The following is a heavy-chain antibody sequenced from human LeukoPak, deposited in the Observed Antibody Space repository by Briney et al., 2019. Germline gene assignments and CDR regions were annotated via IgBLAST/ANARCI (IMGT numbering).Heavy chain of an antibody. J-gene: IGHJ4*02. CDR3: VKYIGGDVIPRRFDY. CDR2: IAWNSGIT. D-gene: IGHD3-16*01. Sequence: GGSLRLSCAASGFTFDDYTMHWVRQVPGKSLEWVSGIAWNSGITGYADSVKGRFTISRDNAKNSLSLHMNSLRAEDTVFYYGVKYIGGDVIPRRFDYWGQGTLVTVSS. CDR1: GFTFDDYT. V-gene: IGHV3-9*01.